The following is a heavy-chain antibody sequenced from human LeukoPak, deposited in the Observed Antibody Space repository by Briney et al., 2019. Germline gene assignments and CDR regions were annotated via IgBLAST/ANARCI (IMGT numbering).Heavy chain of an antibody. D-gene: IGHD6-13*01. CDR1: EVTFSSYS. J-gene: IGHJ3*02. V-gene: IGHV3-21*01. Sequence: GGSLRLSCAASEVTFSSYSMNWVRQAPGKGLEWVSSISGSSSFIYYADSVRGRFTISRDNAKNSLYLQMNSLRAEDTAVYYCARDSEYSSSFAFDIWGQGTMVTVSS. CDR3: ARDSEYSSSFAFDI. CDR2: ISGSSSFI.